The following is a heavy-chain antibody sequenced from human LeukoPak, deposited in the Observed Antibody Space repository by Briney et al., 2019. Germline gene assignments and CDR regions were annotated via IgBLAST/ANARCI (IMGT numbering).Heavy chain of an antibody. CDR1: GFTFSTFA. CDR2: IFPSGGGI. CDR3: ATYRQVLLPFES. V-gene: IGHV3-23*01. Sequence: GGSLRLSCAASGFTFSTFAVIWVRQPPGKGLEWVSSIFPSGGGIHYADSVRGRFTISRDNSKSILSLQMNSLRAEDTAIYYCATYRQVLLPFESWGQGTLVTVSS. D-gene: IGHD5-18*01. J-gene: IGHJ4*02.